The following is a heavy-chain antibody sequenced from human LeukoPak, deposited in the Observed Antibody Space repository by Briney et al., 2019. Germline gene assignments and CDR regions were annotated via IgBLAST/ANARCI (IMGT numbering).Heavy chain of an antibody. CDR3: ASDLAAAGGVDY. CDR1: GGTFSSYA. J-gene: IGHJ4*02. CDR2: IIPILGIA. Sequence: SVTVSCKASGGTFSSYAISWVRQAPGQGLEWMGRIIPILGIANYAQKFQGRVTITADKSTSTAYMELSSLRSEDTAVYYCASDLAAAGGVDYWGQGTLVTVSS. D-gene: IGHD6-13*01. V-gene: IGHV1-69*04.